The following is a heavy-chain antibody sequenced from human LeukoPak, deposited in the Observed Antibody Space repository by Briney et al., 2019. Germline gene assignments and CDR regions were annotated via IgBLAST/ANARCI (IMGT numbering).Heavy chain of an antibody. CDR1: GFTFSSYG. D-gene: IGHD4-23*01. J-gene: IGHJ4*02. CDR2: IWYDGSNK. Sequence: GGSLRLSCAASGFTFSSYGMHWVRQAPGKGLEWVAVIWYDGSNKYYADSVKGRFTISRDNSKNTLYLQMNSLRAEDTAVYYCASRGGGNLPIDYWGQGTLVTVSS. CDR3: ASRGGGNLPIDY. V-gene: IGHV3-33*01.